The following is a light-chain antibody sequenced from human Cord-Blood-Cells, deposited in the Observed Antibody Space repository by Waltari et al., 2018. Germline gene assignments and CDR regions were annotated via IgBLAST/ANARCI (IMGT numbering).Light chain of an antibody. J-gene: IGLJ3*02. CDR2: GKN. CDR3: NTRDSSGNHQV. Sequence: SSELTQDPAVSVALGQTVRITCQGDSLRSYYASWYQQKPGQAAVLVIYGKNNRRSGIPDRLSGSSSGKTASLTITGAQAEDDADYYCNTRDSSGNHQVFGVGTKLTVL. CDR1: SLRSYY. V-gene: IGLV3-19*01.